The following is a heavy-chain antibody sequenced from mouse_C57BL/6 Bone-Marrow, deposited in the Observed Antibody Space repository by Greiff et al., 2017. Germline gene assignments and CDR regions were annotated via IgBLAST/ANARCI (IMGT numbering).Heavy chain of an antibody. CDR2: IYPGDGDT. D-gene: IGHD3-1*01. V-gene: IGHV1-82*01. CDR1: GYAFSSSW. Sequence: VHLVESGPELVKPGASVKISCKASGYAFSSSWMNWVTQRPGQGLEWIGRIYPGDGDTNYNGKFQGKATLTAAKSSSTAYMQLSSLTSEDAAVYFCGPGAWFAYWGQGTLVTVSA. CDR3: GPGAWFAY. J-gene: IGHJ3*01.